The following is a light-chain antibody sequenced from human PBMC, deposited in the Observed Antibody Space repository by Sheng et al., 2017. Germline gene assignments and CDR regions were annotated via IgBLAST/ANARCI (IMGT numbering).Light chain of an antibody. CDR3: QQYYSTPQT. V-gene: IGKV1-NL1*01. Sequence: DIQMTQSPSSVSASVGDRVTITCRASQGISSWLAWYQQKPGKAPKLLLYAASTLESGVPSRFSGSGSGTDYTLTISSLQPEDFATYYCQQYYSTPQTFGQGTKVEIK. CDR1: QGISSW. CDR2: AAS. J-gene: IGKJ1*01.